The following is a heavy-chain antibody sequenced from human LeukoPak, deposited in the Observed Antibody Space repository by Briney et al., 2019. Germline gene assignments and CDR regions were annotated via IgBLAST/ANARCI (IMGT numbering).Heavy chain of an antibody. CDR1: GGSISSYY. V-gene: IGHV4-59*01. Sequence: PSETLSLTCTVSGGSISSYYWSWIRQPPGKGLEWIGYIYYSGSTNYNPSLKSRVTISVDTSKNQFSLKLSSVTAADTAVYYCASAETYYYDSSGYYYAYWGQGTLVTVSS. CDR2: IYYSGST. CDR3: ASAETYYYDSSGYYYAY. J-gene: IGHJ4*02. D-gene: IGHD3-22*01.